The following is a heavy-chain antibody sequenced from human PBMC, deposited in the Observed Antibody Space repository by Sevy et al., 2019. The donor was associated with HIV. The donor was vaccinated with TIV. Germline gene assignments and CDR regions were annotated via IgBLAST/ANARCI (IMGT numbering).Heavy chain of an antibody. D-gene: IGHD5-12*01. V-gene: IGHV4-4*02. CDR2: IYHSGST. CDR3: ARASYFSSGYDYLASGYYGMDV. J-gene: IGHJ6*02. Sequence: SETLSLTCAVSGGSISSSNWWSWVRQPPGKGLEWIGEIYHSGSTNYNPSLKSRVTISVDKSKNQFSLKLSSVTAADTAVYYCARASYFSSGYDYLASGYYGMDVWGQGTTVTVSS. CDR1: GGSISSSNW.